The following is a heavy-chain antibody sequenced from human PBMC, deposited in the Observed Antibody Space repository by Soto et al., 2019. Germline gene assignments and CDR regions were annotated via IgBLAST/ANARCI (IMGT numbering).Heavy chain of an antibody. J-gene: IGHJ4*02. V-gene: IGHV3-30-3*01. D-gene: IGHD6-6*01. CDR3: AREVGGSSPPG. CDR1: GFTLSRHA. CDR2: ISYDGSEK. Sequence: QVQLVESGGGGVQPGRSLRLSCAASGFTLSRHAMHWVRQAPVKGLEWVAVISYDGSEKYYADSVKGRFTISRDSSKNTLYLQMDRLGPEDPAVYYCAREVGGSSPPGWGQGTLVTGFS.